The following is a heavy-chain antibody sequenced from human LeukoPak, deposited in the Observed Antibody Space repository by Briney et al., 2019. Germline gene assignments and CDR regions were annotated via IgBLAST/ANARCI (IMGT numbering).Heavy chain of an antibody. CDR3: ARDPQRFYDSSGYYFSDY. CDR1: GGTFSSYA. J-gene: IGHJ4*02. Sequence: ASVKVSCKASGGTFSSYAISWVRQAPGQGLEWMGRIIPILGIANYAQKLQGRVTMTTDTSTSTAYMELRSLRSDDTAVYYCARDPQRFYDSSGYYFSDYWGQGTLVTVSS. V-gene: IGHV1-69*04. D-gene: IGHD3-22*01. CDR2: IIPILGIA.